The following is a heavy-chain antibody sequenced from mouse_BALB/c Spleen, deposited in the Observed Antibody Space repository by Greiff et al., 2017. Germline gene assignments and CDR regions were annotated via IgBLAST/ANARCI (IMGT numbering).Heavy chain of an antibody. CDR3: ARWTMITTTGYYYAMDY. CDR1: GDSITSGY. V-gene: IGHV3-8*02. CDR2: ISYSGST. Sequence: EVKLVESGPSLVKPSQTLSLTCSVTGDSITSGYWNWIRKFPGNKLEYMGYISYSGSTYYNPSLKSRISITRDTSKNQYYLQLNSVTTEDTATYYCARWTMITTTGYYYAMDYWGQGTSVTVSS. J-gene: IGHJ4*01. D-gene: IGHD2-4*01.